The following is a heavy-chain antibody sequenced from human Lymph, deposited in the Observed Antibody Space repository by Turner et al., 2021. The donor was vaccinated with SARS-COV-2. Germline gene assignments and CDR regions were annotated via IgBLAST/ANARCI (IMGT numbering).Heavy chain of an antibody. V-gene: IGHV3-30*03. CDR1: GFTFISYG. CDR3: AWALYYYYGMDV. J-gene: IGHJ6*02. Sequence: QVQLVESGGGVVQPGRSLSLSCAASGFTFISYGMHWVRQAPGKGLEWVAVISYDGGHKSYADSVKGRFTISRDNSKNTLYLQMISLRAEDTAVYYSAWALYYYYGMDVWGQGTTVTVSS. CDR2: ISYDGGHK.